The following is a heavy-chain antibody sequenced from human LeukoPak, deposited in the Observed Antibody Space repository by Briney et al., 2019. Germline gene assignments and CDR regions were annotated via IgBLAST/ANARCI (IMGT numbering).Heavy chain of an antibody. J-gene: IGHJ4*02. CDR3: AKDVIKGSPLWVDYFDY. D-gene: IGHD5-18*01. CDR1: GFTFSSYA. Sequence: HAGGSLRLSCAASGFTFSSYAMSWVRQAPGKGLEWVSGISGSGFITYYADSVKGRFTISRDKSKNTLSLQMSSLRAEDTAVYYCAKDVIKGSPLWVDYFDYWGQGTLVTVSS. V-gene: IGHV3-23*01. CDR2: ISGSGFIT.